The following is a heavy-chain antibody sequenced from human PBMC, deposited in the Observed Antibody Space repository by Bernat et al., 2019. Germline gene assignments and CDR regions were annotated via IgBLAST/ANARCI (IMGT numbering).Heavy chain of an antibody. Sequence: QVQLQESGPGLVKPSGTLSLTCAVSGGSISSSNWWSWVRQPPGKGLEWIGEIYHSGSTNYNPSLKSRVTISVDKSKNQFSLKLSSVTAADTAVYYCAREYCSSTSCYESHFDYWGQGTLVTVSS. J-gene: IGHJ4*02. CDR3: AREYCSSTSCYESHFDY. D-gene: IGHD2-2*01. CDR2: IYHSGST. V-gene: IGHV4-4*02. CDR1: GGSISSSNW.